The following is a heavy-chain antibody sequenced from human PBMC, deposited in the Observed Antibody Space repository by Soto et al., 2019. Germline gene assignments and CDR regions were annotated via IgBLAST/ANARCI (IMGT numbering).Heavy chain of an antibody. CDR2: IYFSGST. V-gene: IGHV4-30-4*01. J-gene: IGHJ4*02. D-gene: IGHD5-18*01. Sequence: QVQLQESGPGLVKPSQTLSLTCTVSGGSISSGDYYRSWIRQPPGKGLEWIGYIYFSGSTYYNPSLKSRVTISVDTSKNQFSLKLTSVTAADPAVYYCARARHSHGYKDWGQGTLVTVSS. CDR3: ARARHSHGYKD. CDR1: GGSISSGDYY.